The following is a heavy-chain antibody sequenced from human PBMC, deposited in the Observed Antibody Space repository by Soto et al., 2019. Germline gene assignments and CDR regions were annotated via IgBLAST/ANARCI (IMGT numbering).Heavy chain of an antibody. CDR2: INHSGST. D-gene: IGHD6-13*01. CDR1: GGSFSGYY. J-gene: IGHJ4*02. Sequence: PSETLSLTCAVYGGSFSGYYWSWIRQPPGKGLEWIGEINHSGSTNYNPSLKSRVTISVDTSKNQFSLKLSSVTAADTAAYYCARGYSSSWYPHFDYWGQGTLVTVSS. V-gene: IGHV4-34*01. CDR3: ARGYSSSWYPHFDY.